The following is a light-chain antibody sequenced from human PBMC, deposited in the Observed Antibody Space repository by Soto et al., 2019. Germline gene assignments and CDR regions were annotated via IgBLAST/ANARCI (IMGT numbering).Light chain of an antibody. CDR3: QQYDNLPLT. Sequence: DIWMSQSPSSLSASVGDRVTITCRASQDIYNYLSWCQQKPGKAPKLLIYDASHLVPWVPSRFSGSGSETDFTFPISSLQPEDIATYSCQQYDNLPLTFGQGTKLEI. V-gene: IGKV1-33*01. CDR1: QDIYNY. J-gene: IGKJ2*01. CDR2: DAS.